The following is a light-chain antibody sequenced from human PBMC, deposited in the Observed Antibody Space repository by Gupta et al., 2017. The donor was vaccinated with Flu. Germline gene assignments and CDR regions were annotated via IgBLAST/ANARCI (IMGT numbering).Light chain of an antibody. CDR3: QSYDSNLGRG. Sequence: RVTISWTVNTFNIGAGYDVHWYKQLPGTAPRLLFYGNSNLPSGVPDLVSGSKSGTSASLAIIGLQAEEEADYYCQSYDSNLGRGFGGGTKVTVL. CDR1: TFNIGAGYD. J-gene: IGLJ3*02. CDR2: GNS. V-gene: IGLV1-40*01.